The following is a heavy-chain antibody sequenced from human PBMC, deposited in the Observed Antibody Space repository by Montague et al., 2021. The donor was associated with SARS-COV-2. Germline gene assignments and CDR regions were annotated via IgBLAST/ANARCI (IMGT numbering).Heavy chain of an antibody. CDR3: ARARITMLVVVNAFDI. CDR1: GFSISSGGYY. J-gene: IGHJ3*02. D-gene: IGHD3-22*01. Sequence: TLSLTCTVSGFSISSGGYYWSWIRQHPGKGLEWIGYIYYSGSTYYNPSLKSRVTLSVDTSKNQFSLKLSSVTAADTAVYYCARARITMLVVVNAFDIWGQGTLVTVSS. V-gene: IGHV4-31*03. CDR2: IYYSGST.